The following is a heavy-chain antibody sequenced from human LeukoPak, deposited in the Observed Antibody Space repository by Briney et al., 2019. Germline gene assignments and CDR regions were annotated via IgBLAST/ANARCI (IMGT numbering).Heavy chain of an antibody. CDR2: ISSSSSYI. Sequence: GGSLGLSCAASGFTFSSYSMNWVRQAPGKGLEWVSSISSSSSYIYYADSVKGRFTISRDNAKNSLYLQMNSLRAEDTAVYYCARDLTGHDAFDIWGQGTMVTVSS. J-gene: IGHJ3*02. V-gene: IGHV3-21*01. CDR1: GFTFSSYS. CDR3: ARDLTGHDAFDI. D-gene: IGHD3-9*01.